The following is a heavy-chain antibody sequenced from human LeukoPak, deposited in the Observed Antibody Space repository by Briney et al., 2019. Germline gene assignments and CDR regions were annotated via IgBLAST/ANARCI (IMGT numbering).Heavy chain of an antibody. CDR2: IDPSDSYT. V-gene: IGHV5-10-1*01. D-gene: IGHD2-2*01. CDR3: ARHFLYGSTSHFDY. Sequence: GESLKISCKGSGYSFTSNWISWVRPMPGKGLEWMGWIDPSDSYTNHSPSFQGHVTIPANKSISTAYPQWSSLKASATAKYYGARHFLYGSTSHFDYWGPGTLVTVSS. CDR1: GYSFTSNW. J-gene: IGHJ4*02.